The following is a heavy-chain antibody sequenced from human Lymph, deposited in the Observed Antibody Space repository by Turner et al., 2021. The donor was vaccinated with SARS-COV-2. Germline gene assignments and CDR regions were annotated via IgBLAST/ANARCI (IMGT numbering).Heavy chain of an antibody. Sequence: QVQLQESGPGLVKPSETLSVTCTVSGGSISSYYWSWFRQPPGKGLEWIGYIYYSGSTSYNPSLKSRITISVDTSKNQCSLRLSSVTAADTAVYYCARGFDYWGQGTLVTVSS. CDR2: IYYSGST. V-gene: IGHV4-59*08. CDR3: ARGFDY. J-gene: IGHJ4*02. CDR1: GGSISSYY.